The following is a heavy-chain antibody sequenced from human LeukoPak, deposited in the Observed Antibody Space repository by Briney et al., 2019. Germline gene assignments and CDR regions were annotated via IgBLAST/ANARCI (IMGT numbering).Heavy chain of an antibody. Sequence: SQTLSLTCTVSGGSISSGSYYWSWIRQPAGKGLEWIGRIYTSGSTNYNPSLKSRVTISVDTSKNQFSLKLSSVAAADTAVYYCARESPLLWGAFDIWGQGTMVTVSS. J-gene: IGHJ3*02. CDR3: ARESPLLWGAFDI. CDR1: GGSISSGSYY. D-gene: IGHD3-10*01. CDR2: IYTSGST. V-gene: IGHV4-61*02.